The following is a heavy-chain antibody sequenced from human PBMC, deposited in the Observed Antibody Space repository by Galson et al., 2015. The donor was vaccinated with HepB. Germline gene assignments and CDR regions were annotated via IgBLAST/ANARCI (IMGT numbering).Heavy chain of an antibody. V-gene: IGHV3-7*01. CDR2: IKQDGSEK. D-gene: IGHD5-18*01. Sequence: LRLSCAASGFTFSSYWMSWVRQAPGKGLEWVANIKQDGSEKYYVDSVKGRFTISRDNAKNSLYLQMNSLRAEDTAVYYCASEPRGYSYGLYYYGMDVWGQGTTVTVSS. CDR1: GFTFSSYW. J-gene: IGHJ6*02. CDR3: ASEPRGYSYGLYYYGMDV.